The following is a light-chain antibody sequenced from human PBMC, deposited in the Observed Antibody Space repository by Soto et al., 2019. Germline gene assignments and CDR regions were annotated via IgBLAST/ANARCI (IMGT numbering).Light chain of an antibody. Sequence: QSVLAQPPSVSGAPGQRVTISCTGSSSNIGAGSAVHWYQHLPGTAPKLLIYANTSRPSGVPNPFSGSRSGTSASLAITGLQAEDEADYYCQSHDSSLSGSVFGGGTKLTVL. J-gene: IGLJ3*02. CDR1: SSNIGAGSA. V-gene: IGLV1-40*01. CDR2: ANT. CDR3: QSHDSSLSGSV.